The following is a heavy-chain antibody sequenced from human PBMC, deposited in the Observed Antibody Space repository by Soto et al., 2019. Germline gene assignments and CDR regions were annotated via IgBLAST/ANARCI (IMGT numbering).Heavy chain of an antibody. CDR2: ISPDSGGT. J-gene: IGHJ5*02. CDR3: ARGAQGYDFNWFDP. V-gene: IGHV1-2*04. Sequence: QVQLVQSGAEVKKPGASVKVSCKASGYTFTDYYIHWVRQAPGQGLEWMGWISPDSGGTNYAQKFQRWVTMTRDTSISTVYMELSRLRSDDTAVVYCARGAQGYDFNWFDPWGQGTLVTVSS. D-gene: IGHD3-3*01. CDR1: GYTFTDYY.